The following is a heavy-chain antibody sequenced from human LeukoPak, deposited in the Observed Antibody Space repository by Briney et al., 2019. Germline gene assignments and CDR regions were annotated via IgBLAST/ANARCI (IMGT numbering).Heavy chain of an antibody. J-gene: IGHJ4*02. CDR2: INHSGST. CDR3: ARGRGTIFGVVIRVEYYFDY. CDR1: GGSISSGSHY. Sequence: SQTLSLTCTVSGGSISSGSHYWSWIRQPPGKGLEWIGEINHSGSTNYNPSLKSRVTISVDTSKNQFSLKLSSVTAADTAVYYCARGRGTIFGVVIRVEYYFDYWGQGTLVTVSS. D-gene: IGHD3-3*01. V-gene: IGHV4-39*07.